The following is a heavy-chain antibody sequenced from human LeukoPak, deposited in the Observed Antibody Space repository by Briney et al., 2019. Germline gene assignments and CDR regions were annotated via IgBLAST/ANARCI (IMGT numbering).Heavy chain of an antibody. CDR3: ARVFGIAVAGSDAFDI. V-gene: IGHV3-30*02. Sequence: GGSLRLSCAASGFTFSSYGMHWVHQAPGKGLEWVAFIRYDGSNKYYADSVKGRFTISRDNSKNTLYLQMNSLRSEDTAVYYCARVFGIAVAGSDAFDIWGQGTMVTVSS. D-gene: IGHD6-19*01. CDR1: GFTFSSYG. J-gene: IGHJ3*02. CDR2: IRYDGSNK.